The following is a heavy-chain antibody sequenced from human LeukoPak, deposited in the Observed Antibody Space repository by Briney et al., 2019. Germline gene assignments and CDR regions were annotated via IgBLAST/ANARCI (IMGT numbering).Heavy chain of an antibody. V-gene: IGHV4-34*01. CDR1: GGSFSGYY. J-gene: IGHJ6*02. CDR3: AREPAGHGMDV. Sequence: SETLSLTCAVYGGSFSGYYWSWIRQPPGKGLEWIGEINHSGSTNYNPSLKSRVTISVDTSKNQFSLKLSSVTAADTAVYYCAREPAGHGMDVWGQGTTVTVSS. CDR2: INHSGST.